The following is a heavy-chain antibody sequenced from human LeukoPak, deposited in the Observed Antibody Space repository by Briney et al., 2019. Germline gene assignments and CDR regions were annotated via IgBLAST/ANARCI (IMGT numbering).Heavy chain of an antibody. CDR2: IKQDGSEK. CDR3: ARDTYNYDTSGYGLGY. J-gene: IGHJ4*02. CDR1: GFTLKNYW. D-gene: IGHD3-22*01. V-gene: IGHV3-7*01. Sequence: GGSLRLSCAASGFTLKNYWMSWVRQAPGKGLEWVANIKQDGSEKYYVDSVKGRFTISRDNAKNSLYLQVSSLRAEDTAVYYCARDTYNYDTSGYGLGYWGQGTLVTVSS.